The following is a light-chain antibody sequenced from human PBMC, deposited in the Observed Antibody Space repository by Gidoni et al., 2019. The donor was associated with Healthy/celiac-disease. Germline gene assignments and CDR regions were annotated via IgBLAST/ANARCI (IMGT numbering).Light chain of an antibody. CDR2: GAS. Sequence: EIVLTQSPGTLSLSPGERATLSCRASQIVSSSYLAWYQQKPGQAPRLLIYGASSRATGIPDRFSGSGSGTDFTLIISRLEPEDFAVYYCQQYGSSYTFGQGTKLEIK. CDR1: QIVSSSY. CDR3: QQYGSSYT. J-gene: IGKJ2*01. V-gene: IGKV3-20*01.